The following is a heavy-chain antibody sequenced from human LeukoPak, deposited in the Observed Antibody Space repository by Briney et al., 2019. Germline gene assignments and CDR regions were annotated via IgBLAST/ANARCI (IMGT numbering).Heavy chain of an antibody. Sequence: ASVKVSCKASGGTFSSYAISWVRQAPGQGLEWMGWINPNSGGTNYAQKFQGRVTMTRDTSISTAYMELSSLRSEDTAVYYCARNHKIAARAENYYYMDVWGKGTTVTVSS. J-gene: IGHJ6*03. D-gene: IGHD6-13*01. CDR3: ARNHKIAARAENYYYMDV. V-gene: IGHV1-2*02. CDR2: INPNSGGT. CDR1: GGTFSSYA.